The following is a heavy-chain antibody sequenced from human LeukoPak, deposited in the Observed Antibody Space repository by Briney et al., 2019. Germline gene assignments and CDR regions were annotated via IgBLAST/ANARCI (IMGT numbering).Heavy chain of an antibody. CDR2: ISYDGSNK. D-gene: IGHD3-22*01. Sequence: GGSLRLSCAVSGLTFSSSWMDWVRQAPGKGLEWVAVISYDGSNKYYADSVKGRFTISRDNSKNTLYLQMNSLRAEDAAVYYCARALPITMIVVVYPGGMDVWGQGTTVTVSS. CDR3: ARALPITMIVVVYPGGMDV. J-gene: IGHJ6*02. V-gene: IGHV3-30-3*01. CDR1: GLTFSSSW.